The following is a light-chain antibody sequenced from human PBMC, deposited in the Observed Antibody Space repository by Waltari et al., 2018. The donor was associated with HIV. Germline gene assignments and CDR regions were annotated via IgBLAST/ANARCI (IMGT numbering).Light chain of an antibody. Sequence: AIQLTQSPSSLSASIGGRVTITCRTSQAIGSALAWYQHKAGMSPKLLIYEASTLEGGVPSRFSGSGSGTDFSLTINSLQPEDFATYYCQQCNSYPVTFGGGTKVGIK. CDR1: QAIGSA. CDR2: EAS. J-gene: IGKJ4*01. CDR3: QQCNSYPVT. V-gene: IGKV1-13*02.